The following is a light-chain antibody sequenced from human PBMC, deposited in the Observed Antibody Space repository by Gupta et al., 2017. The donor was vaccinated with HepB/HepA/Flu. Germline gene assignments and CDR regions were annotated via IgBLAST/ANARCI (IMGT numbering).Light chain of an antibody. J-gene: IGLJ1*01. CDR3: NSYTSSTTYV. Sequence: QSALTQPASVSESPGQSITISCTGTNSDVGAYNYVSWYQHPGKAPKLIIYHVTNRPSGVSDRFSGSKSDNTASLTISGLQAEDEADYYCNSYTSSTTYVFGTGTKVTVL. CDR1: NSDVGAYNY. CDR2: HVT. V-gene: IGLV2-14*03.